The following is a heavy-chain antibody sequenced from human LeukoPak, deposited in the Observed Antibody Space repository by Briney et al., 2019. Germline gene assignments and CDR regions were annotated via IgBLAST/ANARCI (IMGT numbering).Heavy chain of an antibody. CDR3: ARDFLECSRASRLNWFDP. V-gene: IGHV4-59*02. J-gene: IGHJ5*02. CDR2: IHYSGST. CDR1: GCSVSSHF. Sequence: SDTLSVTCTGSGCSVSSHFWTWIRQPPGEGLAWIGYIHYSGSTNYNPSLKSRVSISVDTSKNEFSLKLSSVTAADTAVYYCARDFLECSRASRLNWFDPWGQGTLVTVSS. D-gene: IGHD2-2*01.